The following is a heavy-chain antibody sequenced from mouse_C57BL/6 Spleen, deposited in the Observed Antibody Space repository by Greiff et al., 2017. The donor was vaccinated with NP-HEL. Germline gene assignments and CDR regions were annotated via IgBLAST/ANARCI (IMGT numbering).Heavy chain of an antibody. V-gene: IGHV1-42*01. CDR1: GYSFTGYY. Sequence: EVQLQQSGPELVKPGASVKISCKASGYSFTGYYMNWVKQSPEKSLEWIGEINPSTGGTTYNQKFKAKATLTVDKSSSTAYMQLKSLTSEDSAVYYCARYRREGFDYWGQGTTLTVSS. CDR3: ARYRREGFDY. CDR2: INPSTGGT. J-gene: IGHJ2*01.